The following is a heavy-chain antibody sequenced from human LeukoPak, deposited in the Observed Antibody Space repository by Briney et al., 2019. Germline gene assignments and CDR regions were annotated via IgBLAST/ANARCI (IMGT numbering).Heavy chain of an antibody. J-gene: IGHJ4*02. Sequence: SETLSLTCTVSGGSISSYYWSWIRQPAGKGLEWIGRIYTSGSTTYNPSLKSRVTMSADTSKNQLSLKLSSVTAADTAVYYCARDYYDSSGYPFCDYWGQGTLVTVSS. CDR1: GGSISSYY. D-gene: IGHD3-22*01. CDR3: ARDYYDSSGYPFCDY. V-gene: IGHV4-4*07. CDR2: IYTSGST.